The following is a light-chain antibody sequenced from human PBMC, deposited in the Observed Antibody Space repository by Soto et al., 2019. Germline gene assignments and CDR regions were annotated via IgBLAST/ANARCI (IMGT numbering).Light chain of an antibody. J-gene: IGKJ2*01. CDR1: QSVSSSY. Sequence: EIVLTQSPGTLSLSPGERATLSCRASQSVSSSYLAWYQQKPGQAPRLLIYGASSRATGIPDRFSGSGSGTDCTLTISRLEPEDCAVYYCQQYGISPYTFGQGTKLEIK. CDR3: QQYGISPYT. V-gene: IGKV3-20*01. CDR2: GAS.